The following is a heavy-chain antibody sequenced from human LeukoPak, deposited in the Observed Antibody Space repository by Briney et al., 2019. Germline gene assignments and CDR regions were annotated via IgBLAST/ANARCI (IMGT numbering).Heavy chain of an antibody. CDR1: GGTFSSHA. CDR2: INPIFHTP. V-gene: IGHV1-69*05. D-gene: IGHD4-11*01. J-gene: IGHJ5*01. CDR3: ARRRTTGEFDS. Sequence: SVKVSCKASGGTFSSHAISWVRQAPGQGLEWMGGINPIFHTPTYAKKFQGRLTITKDESMSTASMDLSSLISDDTPVDCARRRTTGEFDSWGQGTLVTVSS.